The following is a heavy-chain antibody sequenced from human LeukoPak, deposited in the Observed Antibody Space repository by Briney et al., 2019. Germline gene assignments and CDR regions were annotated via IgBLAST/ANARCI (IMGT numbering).Heavy chain of an antibody. CDR1: GDSIRGSY. D-gene: IGHD6-19*01. CDR2: VYSSGST. V-gene: IGHV4-4*07. CDR3: ARDRQWLENDY. J-gene: IGHJ4*02. Sequence: PSETLSLTCTVSGDSIRGSYWTWIRQPAGKGLEWIGRVYSSGSTNYNPSLKSRVTMSIDTSKNQFSLKLSSVTAADTAVYYCARDRQWLENDYWGQGTLVTVSS.